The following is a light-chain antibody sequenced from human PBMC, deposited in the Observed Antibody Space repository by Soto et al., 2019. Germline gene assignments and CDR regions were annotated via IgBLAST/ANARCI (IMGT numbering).Light chain of an antibody. J-gene: IGLJ1*01. CDR3: QSYDSSLSCYV. Sequence: QSVLTQPPSVSGAPGQRVTISCTGSSSNIGAGYDVHWYQQLPGAAPKVLIYDNNNRPSGVPDRFSGSKSGTSASLAITGLQAEDEADYYCQSYDSSLSCYVFGTGTKLTVL. CDR2: DNN. CDR1: SSNIGAGYD. V-gene: IGLV1-40*01.